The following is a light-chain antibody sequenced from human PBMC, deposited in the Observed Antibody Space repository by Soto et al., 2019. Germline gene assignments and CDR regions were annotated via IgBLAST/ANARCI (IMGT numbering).Light chain of an antibody. CDR3: QAWDTSTAI. J-gene: IGLJ2*01. V-gene: IGLV3-1*01. CDR1: KLGEKY. CDR2: QDR. Sequence: SYELTQPPSVSVSPGQTASITCSGDKLGEKYACWYQQKPGQSPVAVIYQDRKRPSGIPERFSGSNSGNTATLTISGTQPMDEADYYCQAWDTSTAIFGGGTKLTVL.